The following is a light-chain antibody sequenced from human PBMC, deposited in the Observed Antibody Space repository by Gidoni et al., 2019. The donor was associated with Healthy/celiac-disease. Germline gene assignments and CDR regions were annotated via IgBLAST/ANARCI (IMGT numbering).Light chain of an antibody. CDR1: QSISSY. V-gene: IGKV1-39*01. CDR2: AAS. Sequence: IQMTQSPSSLSAAVGDRVPITCPASQSISSYLDWYQQKPGKATKLLIYAASSLQSGVPSRFSGSGSGTDFTLTISSLQPEDFATYYCQQSYSTPLTFGGGTKVEIK. CDR3: QQSYSTPLT. J-gene: IGKJ4*01.